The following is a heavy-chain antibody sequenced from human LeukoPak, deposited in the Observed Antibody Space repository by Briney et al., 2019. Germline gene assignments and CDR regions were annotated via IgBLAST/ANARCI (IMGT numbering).Heavy chain of an antibody. CDR3: AKVVSTSTLSGPTDY. J-gene: IGHJ4*02. Sequence: GGSLRLSCAASGYTFCDYAVHWGRDARGKGGEGVSGISWKTGIIVYADSVKGRFTISRDNAKTSVYLQMNSLRPEDTALYYCAKVVSTSTLSGPTDYWGQGTLVTVSS. CDR1: GYTFCDYA. CDR2: ISWKTGII. V-gene: IGHV3-9*01. D-gene: IGHD2-21*01.